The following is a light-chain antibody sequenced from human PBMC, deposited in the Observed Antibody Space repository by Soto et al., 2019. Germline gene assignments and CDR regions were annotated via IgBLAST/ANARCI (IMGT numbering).Light chain of an antibody. Sequence: IQKTQSLLPLPASFGDRVTITCRDGQGISTYLAWYQQKLGKAPKLLIYDASTLQSGVPPRISGSSSGTKFTLTISSLQPEDFATYYCQQLNGYLELTFGGGTKVDIK. CDR3: QQLNGYLELT. V-gene: IGKV1-9*01. CDR2: DAS. J-gene: IGKJ4*01. CDR1: QGISTY.